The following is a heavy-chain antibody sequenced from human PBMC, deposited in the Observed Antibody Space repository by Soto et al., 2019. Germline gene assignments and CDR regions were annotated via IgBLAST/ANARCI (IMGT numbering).Heavy chain of an antibody. J-gene: IGHJ6*02. Sequence: SETLSLTCTVSGGSISSGDYYWSWICQPPGKGLEWIGYIYYSGSTYYNPSLKSRVTISVDTSKNQFSLKLSSVTAADTAVYYCASRDFYYYYGMDVWGQGTTVTVSS. V-gene: IGHV4-30-4*01. CDR2: IYYSGST. CDR3: ASRDFYYYYGMDV. CDR1: GGSISSGDYY.